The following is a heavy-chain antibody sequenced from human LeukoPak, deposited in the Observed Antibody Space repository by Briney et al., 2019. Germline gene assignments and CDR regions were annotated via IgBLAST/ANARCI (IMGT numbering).Heavy chain of an antibody. CDR1: GGTFSRYA. V-gene: IGHV1-18*01. CDR3: ARSPRKWELLHDY. D-gene: IGHD1-26*01. J-gene: IGHJ4*02. Sequence: ASVKVSCKASGGTFSRYAISWVRQAPGQGIEWMGWISAYNGNTNYAQKLQGRVTMTTDTSTSTAYMELRSLRSDDTAVYCCARSPRKWELLHDYWGQGTLVTVSS. CDR2: ISAYNGNT.